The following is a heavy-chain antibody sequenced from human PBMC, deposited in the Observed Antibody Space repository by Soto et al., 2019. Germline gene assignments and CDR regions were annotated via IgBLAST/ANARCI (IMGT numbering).Heavy chain of an antibody. CDR2: ISGSGGST. CDR3: AKDGTMVRGVITNYYMDV. V-gene: IGHV3-23*01. J-gene: IGHJ6*03. CDR1: GFTFSSYA. D-gene: IGHD3-10*01. Sequence: EVQLLESGGGLVQPGGSLRLSCAASGFTFSSYAMSWVRQAPGKGLEWVSAISGSGGSTYYADSVKGRFTISRDNSKNTLYLKMNSLRAEDTAVYYCAKDGTMVRGVITNYYMDVWGKGTTVTVSS.